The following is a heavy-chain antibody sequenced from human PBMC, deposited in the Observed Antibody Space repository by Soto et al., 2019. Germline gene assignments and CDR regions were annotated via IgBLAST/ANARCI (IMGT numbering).Heavy chain of an antibody. CDR1: GFTFSSYG. D-gene: IGHD3-22*01. V-gene: IGHV3-33*01. CDR3: ARDLAHYYDSSGYFDY. CDR2: IWYDGSNK. Sequence: GGSLRLSCAASGFTFSSYGMHWVRQAPGKGLEWVAVIWYDGSNKYYADSVKGRFTISRDNSKNTLYLQMNSLRAEDTAVYYCARDLAHYYDSSGYFDYWGQGTLVTVSS. J-gene: IGHJ4*02.